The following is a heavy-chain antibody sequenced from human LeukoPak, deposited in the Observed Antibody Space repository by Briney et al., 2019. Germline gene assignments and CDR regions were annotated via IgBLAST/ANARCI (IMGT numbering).Heavy chain of an antibody. CDR1: GGSINNYY. J-gene: IGHJ6*02. CDR3: ARLLFGGYYYYGMDV. Sequence: SETLSLTCTVSGGSINNYYWSWIRQPPGKGLEWIGHIYYTGSTNYNPSLKSRVTISVVKSKNHFSLKLSSVTAADTALYYCARLLFGGYYYYGMDVWGQGTTVTVSS. D-gene: IGHD3-10*01. CDR2: IYYTGST. V-gene: IGHV4-59*12.